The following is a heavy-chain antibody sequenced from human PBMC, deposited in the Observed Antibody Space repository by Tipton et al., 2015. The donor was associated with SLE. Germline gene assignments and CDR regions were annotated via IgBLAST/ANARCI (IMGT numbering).Heavy chain of an antibody. CDR3: ARAFYGSGSYYPYYYDMDV. V-gene: IGHV1-18*01. J-gene: IGHJ6*02. D-gene: IGHD3-10*01. Sequence: QSGAEVKKPGASVKVSCKASGYTFTSYAISWVRRAPGQGLEWMGWISAYNGNTNYAQKFQGRVTMTTDTSTSTAYMELRSLRFDDTAVYYCARAFYGSGSYYPYYYDMDVWGQGTTVTVSS. CDR1: GYTFTSYA. CDR2: ISAYNGNT.